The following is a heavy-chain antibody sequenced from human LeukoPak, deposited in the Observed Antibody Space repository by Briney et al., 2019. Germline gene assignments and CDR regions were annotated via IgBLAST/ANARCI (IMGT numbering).Heavy chain of an antibody. CDR2: IDPSDSYT. J-gene: IGHJ5*02. D-gene: IGHD3-10*01. Sequence: GAALEISWEGSGSLFTSYWISGGRQMPGKGLEWMGRIDPSDSYTNYSASLQGHVTISADKSISTAYLQWSSLKASDTAMYYCARWGITMVRGDDYNWFDPWGQGTLVTVSS. V-gene: IGHV5-10-1*01. CDR1: GSLFTSYW. CDR3: ARWGITMVRGDDYNWFDP.